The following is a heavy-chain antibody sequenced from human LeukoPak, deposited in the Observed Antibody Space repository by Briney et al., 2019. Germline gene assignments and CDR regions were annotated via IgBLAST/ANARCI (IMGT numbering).Heavy chain of an antibody. CDR1: GYSISSGYY. CDR3: ARGRDYYDSGDFDY. J-gene: IGHJ4*02. V-gene: IGHV4-38-2*01. Sequence: PSETLSLTCAVSGYSISSGYYWGWIRQPPGKGLDWIGSIYHSGSTYYNTSLKSRVTISVDTSKNQFSLKLSSVTAADTAVYYCARGRDYYDSGDFDYWGQGTLVTVSS. CDR2: IYHSGST. D-gene: IGHD3-22*01.